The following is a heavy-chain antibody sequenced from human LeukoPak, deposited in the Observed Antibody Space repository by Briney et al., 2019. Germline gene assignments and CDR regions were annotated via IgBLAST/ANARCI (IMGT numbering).Heavy chain of an antibody. D-gene: IGHD5-18*01. J-gene: IGHJ6*03. Sequence: SVKVSCKASGGTFSSYAISWVRQAPGQGLEWMGGIIPIFGTANYAQKFQGRVTITTDESTSTAYMELSSLRSEDTAVYYCATAGYSYGTHYYYMDVWGKGTTVTVSS. CDR2: IIPIFGTA. V-gene: IGHV1-69*05. CDR1: GGTFSSYA. CDR3: ATAGYSYGTHYYYMDV.